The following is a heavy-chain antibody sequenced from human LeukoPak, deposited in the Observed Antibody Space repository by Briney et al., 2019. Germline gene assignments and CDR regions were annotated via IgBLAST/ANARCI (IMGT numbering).Heavy chain of an antibody. D-gene: IGHD2-21*01. CDR1: GFTFSSYS. J-gene: IGHJ4*02. CDR2: INNSSSYI. V-gene: IGHV3-21*01. Sequence: PGGSLRLSCAASGFTFSSYSMNWVRQAPGKGLEWVSSINNSSSYIYYADSVKGRFTISRDNAKNSLYLHMNSLRAEDTAVYYCARESYVGDLDYWGQGTLVTVSS. CDR3: ARESYVGDLDY.